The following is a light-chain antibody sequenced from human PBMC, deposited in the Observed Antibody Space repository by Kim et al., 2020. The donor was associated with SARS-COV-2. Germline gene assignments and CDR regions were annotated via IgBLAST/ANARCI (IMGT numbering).Light chain of an antibody. CDR2: DVT. CDR3: SSFTTSTTWV. V-gene: IGLV2-14*03. J-gene: IGLJ3*02. CDR1: SSDVGAYNY. Sequence: QSALTQPAFVSGSPGQSITISCTGTSSDVGAYNYVSWFQQHPGKAPKLIIYDVTNRPSGISNRFSGSKSGNTASLTISGLQAEDESDYYCSSFTTSTTWVFGGGTKLTVL.